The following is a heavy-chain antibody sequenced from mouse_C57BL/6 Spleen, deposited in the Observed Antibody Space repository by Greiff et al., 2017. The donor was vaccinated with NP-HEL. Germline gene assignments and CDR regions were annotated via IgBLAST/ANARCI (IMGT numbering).Heavy chain of an antibody. CDR1: GYAFSSSW. CDR2: IYPGDGDT. J-gene: IGHJ4*01. Sequence: QVQLQQSGPELVKPGASVKISCKASGYAFSSSWMNWVKQRPGKGLEWIGRIYPGDGDTNYNGKFKGKATLTADKSSSTAYMQLSSLTSEDSAVYVCARTDFRRAMGCWGQGASVTVSS. V-gene: IGHV1-82*01. CDR3: ARTDFRRAMGC.